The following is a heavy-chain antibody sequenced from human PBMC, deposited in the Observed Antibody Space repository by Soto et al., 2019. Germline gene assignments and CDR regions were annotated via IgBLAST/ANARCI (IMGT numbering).Heavy chain of an antibody. CDR1: GGSFSGYY. CDR2: IHHSGST. V-gene: IGHV4-34*01. CDR3: ARGPNWRYFDY. J-gene: IGHJ4*02. Sequence: SETLSLTCAVYGGSFSGYYWSWIRQPPGKGLEWIGEIHHSGSTNYNPSLKSRVTIPVDTSKNQFTLKQGSVTAADTAVYYCARGPNWRYFDYWGQGTLVTVSS. D-gene: IGHD1-20*01.